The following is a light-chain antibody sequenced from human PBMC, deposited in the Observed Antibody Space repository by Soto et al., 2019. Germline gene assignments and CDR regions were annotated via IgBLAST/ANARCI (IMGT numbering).Light chain of an antibody. Sequence: EVVMTQSPATLSASTGERATLSFRASQSVGSNLAWYQQKPGQAPRLLIYGASNRATGIPDRFSGSGSGTDFTLTISSLEPEDFAVYYCQQRSNWQLTFGGGTKVDIK. V-gene: IGKV3-11*01. CDR2: GAS. J-gene: IGKJ4*01. CDR1: QSVGSN. CDR3: QQRSNWQLT.